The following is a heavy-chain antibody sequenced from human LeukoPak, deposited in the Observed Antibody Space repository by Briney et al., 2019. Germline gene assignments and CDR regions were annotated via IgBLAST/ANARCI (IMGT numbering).Heavy chain of an antibody. CDR1: GFTFSGYS. CDR2: IKQDGSEK. J-gene: IGHJ6*02. V-gene: IGHV3-7*01. CDR3: ASGGGSGTYIPYYYYVMDV. D-gene: IGHD3-10*01. Sequence: QSGGSLRLSCAASGFTFSGYSLTWVRQAPGRGMEWVASIKQDGSEKSYVDSVKGRFTISRDNAKNSLYLQMNSLAAEDTAVYYCASGGGSGTYIPYYYYVMDVWGQGTTVTVSS.